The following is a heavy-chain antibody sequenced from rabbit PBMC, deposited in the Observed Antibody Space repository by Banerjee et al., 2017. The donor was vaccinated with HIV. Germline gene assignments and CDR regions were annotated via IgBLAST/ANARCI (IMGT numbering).Heavy chain of an antibody. CDR3: ARVTGSVWGVGFGL. V-gene: IGHV1S45*01. CDR2: IYAGSSGST. CDR1: GFSFSGSYW. J-gene: IGHJ4*01. Sequence: QQQLEESGGDLVKPGTSLTLTCKASGFSFSGSYWMYWVRQAPGKGLEWIACIYAGSSGSTYYASWVNGRFTIARTSSTTVTLQMTSLTAADTATYFCARVTGSVWGVGFGLWGQGTLVTVS. D-gene: IGHD4-1*01.